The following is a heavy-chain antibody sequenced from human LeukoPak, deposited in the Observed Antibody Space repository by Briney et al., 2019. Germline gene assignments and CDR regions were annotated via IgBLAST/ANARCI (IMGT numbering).Heavy chain of an antibody. D-gene: IGHD3-3*01. CDR2: ISGSGGST. CDR1: GFPLSSNY. Sequence: PGGSLRLSCAASGFPLSSNYMSWVRQAPGKGLEWVSAISGSGGSTYYTDSVKGRFTISRDNSKNTLYLQMNSLRAEDTAVYYCAKAPLLRFLEGAFDIWGQGTMVTVSS. V-gene: IGHV3-23*01. J-gene: IGHJ3*02. CDR3: AKAPLLRFLEGAFDI.